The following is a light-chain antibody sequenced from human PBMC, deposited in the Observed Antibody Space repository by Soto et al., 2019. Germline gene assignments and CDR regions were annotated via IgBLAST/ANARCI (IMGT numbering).Light chain of an antibody. CDR2: YAP. CDR3: QQLAT. CDR1: QGVNSG. Sequence: AIQLTQSPSSLSASVGDRVTITCRASQGVNSGLAWYQQRPGKPPKLLISYAPNLESGVPSRFSGSGSGTDFTLTIRSLQPEDFATYYCQQLATFGGGTKLEIK. V-gene: IGKV1-13*02. J-gene: IGKJ4*01.